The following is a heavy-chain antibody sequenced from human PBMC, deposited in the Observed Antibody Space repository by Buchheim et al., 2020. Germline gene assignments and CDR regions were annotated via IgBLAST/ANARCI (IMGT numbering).Heavy chain of an antibody. CDR1: GFTFRTYW. CDR3: ARDLTSGWARYFDL. V-gene: IGHV3-74*01. J-gene: IGHJ2*01. D-gene: IGHD6-25*01. Sequence: EMQLVESGGGSVQPGGSLRLSCDASGFTFRTYWMHWVRQRPGEGLVWVSRINLDGSVTSYADSVKGRFTVSRANAKHALYLEMSSLRAEDTAVYYCARDLTSGWARYFDLWGRGT. CDR2: INLDGSVT.